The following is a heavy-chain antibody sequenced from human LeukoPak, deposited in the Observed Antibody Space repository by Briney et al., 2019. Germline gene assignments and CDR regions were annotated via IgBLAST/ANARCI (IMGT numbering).Heavy chain of an antibody. J-gene: IGHJ6*02. D-gene: IGHD5-24*01. Sequence: GASVKVSCKASGYTFTSYYMHWVRQAPGQGLEWMGIINPSGGSTSYAQKFQGRVTMTRDTSTSTVYMELSSLRSEDTAVYYCARTGVEMATINYYYYGMDVWGQGTTVTVSS. CDR1: GYTFTSYY. CDR3: ARTGVEMATINYYYYGMDV. CDR2: INPSGGST. V-gene: IGHV1-46*01.